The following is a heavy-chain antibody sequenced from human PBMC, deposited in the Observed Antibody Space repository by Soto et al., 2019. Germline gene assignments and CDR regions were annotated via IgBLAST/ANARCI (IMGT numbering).Heavy chain of an antibody. D-gene: IGHD2-8*01. Sequence: PSETLSLTCSVSGGPVSSGNYYWNWIRQPPGKGLEGIGYTFHGGSTNYNPSLKSRVTISLDTSKNQSSLRMSSVTAADTAVYFCARMVSSPGYSYGMDAWGQGTTVTVSS. J-gene: IGHJ6*02. V-gene: IGHV4-61*01. CDR3: ARMVSSPGYSYGMDA. CDR2: TFHGGST. CDR1: GGPVSSGNYY.